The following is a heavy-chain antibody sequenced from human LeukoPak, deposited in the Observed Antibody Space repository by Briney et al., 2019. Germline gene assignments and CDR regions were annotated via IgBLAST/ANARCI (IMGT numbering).Heavy chain of an antibody. D-gene: IGHD3-9*01. CDR3: ATSLDAPGNY. CDR2: INKDARQT. J-gene: IGHJ4*02. CDR1: GFTFRTSW. Sequence: GGSSRLSCIVSGFTFRTSWMAWVRQAPGKGLEWLANINKDARQTYYVDSVKGRFTISRDNAENSLYLQMNSLRVEDTAVYYCATSLDAPGNYWGQGSLVTVSS. V-gene: IGHV3-7*01.